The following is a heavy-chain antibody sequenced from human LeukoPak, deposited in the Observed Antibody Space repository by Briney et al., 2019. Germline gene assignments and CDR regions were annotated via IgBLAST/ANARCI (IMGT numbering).Heavy chain of an antibody. CDR3: AGGTMASDF. Sequence: SETLSLTCAVTGGSISNNWWTWVRQPPGKGLEWIGEISQSARTNYNPSLKSRVTMSIDKSRNQFSLKMSSVTAADTAVYYCAGGTMASDFWGQGTLVTVSS. CDR1: GGSISNNW. V-gene: IGHV4-4*02. J-gene: IGHJ4*02. CDR2: ISQSART. D-gene: IGHD3-10*01.